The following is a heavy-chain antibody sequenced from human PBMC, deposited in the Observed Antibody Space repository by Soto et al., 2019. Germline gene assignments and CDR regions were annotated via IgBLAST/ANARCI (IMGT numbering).Heavy chain of an antibody. D-gene: IGHD2-15*01. CDR2: IIPIFGTA. CDR1: GGTFSGYA. J-gene: IGHJ6*01. Sequence: SVKVCWEEWGGTFSGYASYWVRQAPGQGLEWMGGIIPIFGTANYAQKFQGRVTITADESTSTAYMELSSLRSEDTAVYYCVILRGRSPHYSTRMPDWGQGSTVTV. CDR3: VILRGRSPHYSTRMPD. V-gene: IGHV1-69*13.